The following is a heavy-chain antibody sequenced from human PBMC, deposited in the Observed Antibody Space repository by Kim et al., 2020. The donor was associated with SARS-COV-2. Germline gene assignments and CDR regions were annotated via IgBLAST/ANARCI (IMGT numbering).Heavy chain of an antibody. CDR1: GFTFGNSD. Sequence: GGSLRLSCAASGFTFGNSDMTWVRQAPGKGLEWVSVISITGSNTHYADSVKGRLTISRDNFRNTLYLQMNSLGAEDTAIYYCAKGGRSSSWYYNYLDYWGQGTLVTVSS. J-gene: IGHJ4*02. CDR2: ISITGSNT. CDR3: AKGGRSSSWYYNYLDY. D-gene: IGHD6-13*01. V-gene: IGHV3-23*01.